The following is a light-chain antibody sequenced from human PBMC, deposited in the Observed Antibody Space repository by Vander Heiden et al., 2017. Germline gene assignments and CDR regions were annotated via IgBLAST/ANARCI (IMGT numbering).Light chain of an antibody. Sequence: SALTQPAFVPGSPAQSTPISCTGTTRDVGSYNYVSRYQPHPGKAPNLMIFEVRNRPSAISNRFSASKSGNTASLTISGLQAEDEADYYCASYTSSTTRVFGGGTKLTVL. J-gene: IGLJ2*01. CDR2: EVR. CDR3: ASYTSSTTRV. CDR1: TRDVGSYNY. V-gene: IGLV2-14*01.